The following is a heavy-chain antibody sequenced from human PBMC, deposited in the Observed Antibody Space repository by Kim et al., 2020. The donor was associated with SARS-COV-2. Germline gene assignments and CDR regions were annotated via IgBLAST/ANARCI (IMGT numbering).Heavy chain of an antibody. V-gene: IGHV3-49*04. CDR1: GFTFGDYA. CDR3: TRDQDYDSSGYRY. CDR2: IRSKAYGGTT. D-gene: IGHD3-22*01. Sequence: GGSLRLSCTASGFTFGDYAMSWVRQAPGKGLEWVGFIRSKAYGGTTEYAASVKGIFTISRDDSKSIAYLQMNSLKTEDTAVYYCTRDQDYDSSGYRYWGQGTLVTVSS. J-gene: IGHJ4*02.